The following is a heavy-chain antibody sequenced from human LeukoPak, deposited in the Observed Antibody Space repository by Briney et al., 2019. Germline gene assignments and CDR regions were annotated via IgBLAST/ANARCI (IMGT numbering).Heavy chain of an antibody. V-gene: IGHV3-20*04. CDR1: GFTFDDYG. J-gene: IGHJ3*02. CDR2: INWKGIST. Sequence: GGSLRLSCSASGFTFDDYGMSWVRQGPGKGLEWVSGINWKGISTGYADSVKGRFTISRDNAKNSVYLQMNSLRAEDTALYYCARDRQRNEAFDIWGQGTMVTVSS. D-gene: IGHD1-1*01. CDR3: ARDRQRNEAFDI.